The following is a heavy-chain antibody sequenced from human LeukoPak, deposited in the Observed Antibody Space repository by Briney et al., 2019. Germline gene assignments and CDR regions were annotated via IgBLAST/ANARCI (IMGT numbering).Heavy chain of an antibody. Sequence: GGSLRLSCAASGFTFNSYAMYWVRQAPGKGLEGVSGIFGSGGSAHYADSVKGRFTIFRDNSKNTVYLRMNSLRAEDTAVYYCAKTTTGYSSGRYPGWPVDYCGQGTLVTVSS. D-gene: IGHD6-19*01. J-gene: IGHJ4*02. V-gene: IGHV3-23*01. CDR1: GFTFNSYA. CDR3: AKTTTGYSSGRYPGWPVDY. CDR2: IFGSGGSA.